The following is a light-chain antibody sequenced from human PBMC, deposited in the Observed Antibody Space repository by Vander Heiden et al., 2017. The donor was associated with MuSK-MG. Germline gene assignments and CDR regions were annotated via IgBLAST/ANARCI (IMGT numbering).Light chain of an antibody. J-gene: IGLJ2*01. V-gene: IGLV3-1*01. CDR2: QDN. CDR1: TLGAKY. CDR3: QAWDSSTAWV. Sequence: SYELTQPPSVSVSPGQTASITCSGDTLGAKYACWYQQKPGQSPVLVIYQDNKRPSGIPERFSGSNSGNTATLTIGGTQAMDEADYYCQAWDSSTAWVFGGGTKLTVL.